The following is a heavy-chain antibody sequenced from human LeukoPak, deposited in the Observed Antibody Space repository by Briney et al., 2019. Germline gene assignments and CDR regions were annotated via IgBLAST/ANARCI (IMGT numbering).Heavy chain of an antibody. CDR1: GDSIGIYY. CDR3: ARWGKYLLLRRISAFDI. Sequence: SETLSLSCTVSGDSIGIYYWSWMRQPPGKGLEWMGYIYNSGSTNYDPSLKSRVTISVDTSKNQFSLRLSSVTAADTAVYYCARWGKYLLLRRISAFDIWGRGTMVTVSS. J-gene: IGHJ3*02. V-gene: IGHV4-59*01. CDR2: IYNSGST. D-gene: IGHD2-15*01.